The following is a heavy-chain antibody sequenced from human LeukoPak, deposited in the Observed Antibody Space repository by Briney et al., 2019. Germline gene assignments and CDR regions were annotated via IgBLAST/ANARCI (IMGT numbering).Heavy chain of an antibody. V-gene: IGHV4-39*01. J-gene: IGHJ4*02. CDR3: ARQMLGAIDY. CDR1: GGSISSSSYY. Sequence: PSETLSLTCTVSGGSISSSSYYWGWILQPPGKGLEWIGSIYYSGSTYYNPSLKSRVTISVDTSKNQFSLKLSSVTAADTAVYYCARQMLGAIDYWGQGTLVTVSS. D-gene: IGHD1-26*01. CDR2: IYYSGST.